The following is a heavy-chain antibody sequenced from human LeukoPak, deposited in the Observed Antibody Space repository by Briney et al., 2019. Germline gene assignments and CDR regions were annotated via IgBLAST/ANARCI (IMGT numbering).Heavy chain of an antibody. Sequence: GGSLRLSCAASGFTFSSYWMSWVRQAPGKRLERVANIKQDGSEQYYVDSVKGRFTISRDNAKNSLYLQMNSLRAEDTAVYYCARRALTMARGARPYYFDYWGQGTLVTVSS. D-gene: IGHD3-10*01. J-gene: IGHJ4*02. CDR2: IKQDGSEQ. V-gene: IGHV3-7*01. CDR1: GFTFSSYW. CDR3: ARRALTMARGARPYYFDY.